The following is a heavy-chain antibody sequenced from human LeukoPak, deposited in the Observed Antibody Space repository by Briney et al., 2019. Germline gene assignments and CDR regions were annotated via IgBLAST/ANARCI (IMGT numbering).Heavy chain of an antibody. V-gene: IGHV3-21*01. CDR1: GFTFSSYE. Sequence: GGSLRLSCAASGFTFSSYEMNWVRQAPGKGLEWVSSISSSSSYIYYADSVKGRFTISRDNAKNSLYLQMNSLRAEDTAVYYCARELYYYDSSGLRYYFDYWGQGTLVTVSS. D-gene: IGHD3-22*01. J-gene: IGHJ4*02. CDR2: ISSSSSYI. CDR3: ARELYYYDSSGLRYYFDY.